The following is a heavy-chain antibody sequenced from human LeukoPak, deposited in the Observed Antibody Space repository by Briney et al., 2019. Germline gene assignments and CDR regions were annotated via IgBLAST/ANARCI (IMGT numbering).Heavy chain of an antibody. D-gene: IGHD3-16*01. V-gene: IGHV1-46*01. Sequence: ASVKVSCKASGYTFTSYYMHWVRQAPGQGLEWMGIINPSGGSTSYAQKFQGRVTMTRDTSTSTVYMELSSLRSEDTAVYHCARLRGDDYGDYWGQGTLVTVSS. CDR2: INPSGGST. CDR1: GYTFTSYY. J-gene: IGHJ4*02. CDR3: ARLRGDDYGDY.